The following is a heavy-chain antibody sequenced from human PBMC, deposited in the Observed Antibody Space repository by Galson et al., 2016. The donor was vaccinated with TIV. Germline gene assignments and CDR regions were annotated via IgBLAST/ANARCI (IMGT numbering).Heavy chain of an antibody. CDR3: ATVNTNSRKYFDY. D-gene: IGHD5-18*01. CDR1: GGSVSRYY. V-gene: IGHV4-4*07. J-gene: IGHJ4*02. Sequence: TLSLTCSVSGGSVSRYYWSWVRQSPGKGLEWIGRIFTDGTTTYNPSLKIRVAISVDTSRRQFSLRLRSVTAADTALYYCATVNTNSRKYFDYWGQGIQVTVS. CDR2: IFTDGTT.